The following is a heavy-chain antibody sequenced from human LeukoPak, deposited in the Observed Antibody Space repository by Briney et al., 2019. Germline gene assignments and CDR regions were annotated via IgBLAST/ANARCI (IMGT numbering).Heavy chain of an antibody. Sequence: GGSLRLSCAASGFTFSSYGVHWVRQAPGKGLEWVAVIWYDGSNKYYADSVKGRFTISRDNSKNTLYLQMNSLRAEDTAVYYCAKDAGYYDSSGYFDYWGQGTLVTVSS. CDR2: IWYDGSNK. J-gene: IGHJ4*02. D-gene: IGHD3-22*01. CDR1: GFTFSSYG. CDR3: AKDAGYYDSSGYFDY. V-gene: IGHV3-33*06.